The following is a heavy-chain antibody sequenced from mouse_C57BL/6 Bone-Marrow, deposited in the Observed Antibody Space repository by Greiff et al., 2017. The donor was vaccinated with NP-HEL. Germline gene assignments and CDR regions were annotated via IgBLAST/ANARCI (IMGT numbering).Heavy chain of an antibody. Sequence: DVKLVESGPGLAKPSQTLSLTCSVTGYSITSDSWNFLLHVPGNKLEYMWYISYSGSTYYNPSLKSRISITRDTSKNQYYLQLNAVTTEDTATYYCARWCGYDKGDFDYWGQGTTLTVSS. CDR2: ISYSGST. D-gene: IGHD2-2*01. J-gene: IGHJ2*01. V-gene: IGHV3-8*01. CDR3: ARWCGYDKGDFDY. CDR1: GYSITSDS.